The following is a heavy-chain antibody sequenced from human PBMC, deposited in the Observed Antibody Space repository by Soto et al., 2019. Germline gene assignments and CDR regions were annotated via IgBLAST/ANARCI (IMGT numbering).Heavy chain of an antibody. CDR2: ISCYNGKT. J-gene: IGHJ6*02. CDR3: ARDAPPPELRFLEWHNYDYNGMDV. D-gene: IGHD3-3*01. V-gene: IGHV1-18*01. Sequence: QVQVVQSGDEVKETGASVRVSCKTSGYSFTAYGISWVRQAPGQGLEWMGWISCYNGKTKYAQKVQGRVTMTTDTTTRGGLMEVRSLRSDDSAIYYCARDAPPPELRFLEWHNYDYNGMDVWGQGTTVTVSS. CDR1: GYSFTAYG.